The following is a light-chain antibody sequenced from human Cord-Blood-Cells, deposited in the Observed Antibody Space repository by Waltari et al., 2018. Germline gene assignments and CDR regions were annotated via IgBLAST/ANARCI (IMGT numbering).Light chain of an antibody. V-gene: IGLV2-23*02. Sequence: QSALTQPASVSGSPGQSITISCTGTSRDVGSYNLVYWHQQHRVKAPQLMIYEVSKRPSGVSNRFSGSKAGSTASLTSSSLHAEDEADYYCCSYAGSYVFGTGTKVTVL. CDR1: SRDVGSYNL. J-gene: IGLJ1*01. CDR2: EVS. CDR3: CSYAGSYV.